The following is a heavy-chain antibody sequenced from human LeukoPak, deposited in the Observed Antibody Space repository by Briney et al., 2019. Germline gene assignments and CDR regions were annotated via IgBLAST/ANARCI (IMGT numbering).Heavy chain of an antibody. J-gene: IGHJ4*02. CDR3: ARAPGGKYSSGYYYYFDY. CDR2: IYTSGST. CDR1: GGSISSYY. V-gene: IGHV4-4*07. D-gene: IGHD3-22*01. Sequence: SETLSLTCTVSGGSISSYYWSWIRQPAGKGLEWIGRIYTSGSTNYNPSLKSRVTMSADTSKNQFSLRLSSVTAADTAVYYCARAPGGKYSSGYYYYFDYWGQGTLVTVSS.